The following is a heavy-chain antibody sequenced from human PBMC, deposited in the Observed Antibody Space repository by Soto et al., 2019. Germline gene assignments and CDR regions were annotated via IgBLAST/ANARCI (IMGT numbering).Heavy chain of an antibody. V-gene: IGHV3-30*18. Sequence: GGSMRLSCETSAFTFRSYGMHWVRQAPGKGLQWVASISYDGSNKNYVDSVKGRFTVSRDNSKSTLYLQMNSLRKDDTAVYYCGKDQVVEGQYYGSSEFWAWGRGTLVTV. J-gene: IGHJ4*02. CDR2: ISYDGSNK. CDR1: AFTFRSYG. CDR3: GKDQVVEGQYYGSSEFWA. D-gene: IGHD3-10*01.